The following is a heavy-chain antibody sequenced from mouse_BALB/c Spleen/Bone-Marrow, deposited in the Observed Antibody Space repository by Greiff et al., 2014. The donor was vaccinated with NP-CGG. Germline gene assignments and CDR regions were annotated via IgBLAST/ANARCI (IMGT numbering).Heavy chain of an antibody. CDR3: ARDDYDDYYAMDY. CDR1: GFNFTVTY. J-gene: IGHJ4*01. D-gene: IGHD2-4*01. V-gene: IGHV14-3*02. CDR2: LDPTNGNT. Sequence: LVPPLSSVPLSCTASGFNFTVTYMPWVKLSPEQGLEWIGRLDPTNGNTKDDPKFQDKATITTDTSSNTAYLQLSSLTSEDTAVYYCARDDYDDYYAMDYWGQGTSVTVSS.